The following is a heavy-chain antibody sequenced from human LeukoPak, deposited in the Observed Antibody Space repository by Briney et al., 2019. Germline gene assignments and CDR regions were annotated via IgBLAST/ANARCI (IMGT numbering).Heavy chain of an antibody. CDR3: ARTLYYDSRGRDAFDI. D-gene: IGHD3-22*01. CDR2: IYHSGST. V-gene: IGHV4-30-2*01. Sequence: PSQTLSLTCAVSGGSISSGGYSWSWIRQPPGKGLEWIGYIYHSGSTYYNPTLKSRVTMSLATSKSQLSLKLRSVTAADTAIYYCARTLYYDSRGRDAFDIWGQGTTVTVSS. J-gene: IGHJ3*02. CDR1: GGSISSGGYS.